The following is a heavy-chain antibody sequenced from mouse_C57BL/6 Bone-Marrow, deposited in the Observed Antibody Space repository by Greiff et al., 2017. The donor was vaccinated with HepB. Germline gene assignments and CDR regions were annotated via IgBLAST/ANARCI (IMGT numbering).Heavy chain of an antibody. V-gene: IGHV1-62-2*01. D-gene: IGHD1-1*01. J-gene: IGHJ1*03. CDR3: ARHEGATVVATPSWYFDV. CDR2: FYPGSGSI. CDR1: GYTFTEYT. Sequence: VKLMESGAELVKPGASVKLSCKASGYTFTEYTIHWVKQRSGQGLEWIGWFYPGSGSIKYNEKFKDKATLTADKSSSTVYMELSRLTSEDSAVYFCARHEGATVVATPSWYFDVWGTGTTVTVSS.